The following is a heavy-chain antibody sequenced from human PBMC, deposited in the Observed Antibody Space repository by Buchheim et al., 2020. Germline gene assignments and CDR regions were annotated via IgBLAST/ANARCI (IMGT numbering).Heavy chain of an antibody. CDR3: AKGYDFWSGSLEC. D-gene: IGHD3-3*01. CDR1: GFSFSGYA. V-gene: IGHV3-23*01. J-gene: IGHJ4*02. CDR2: ISGSGGTP. Sequence: EVQLLESGGGLVQPGGSLRLSCAASGFSFSGYAMSWVRQAPGRGLEWVSSISGSGGTPFYADSVKGRFSISRDNSKTTLYLQMNSLRAEDTAVYFCAKGYDFWSGSLECWGQGTL.